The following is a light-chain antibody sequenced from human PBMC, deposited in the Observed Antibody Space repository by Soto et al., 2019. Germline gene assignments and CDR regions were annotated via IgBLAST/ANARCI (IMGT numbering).Light chain of an antibody. CDR3: QQYGSSIT. CDR1: QSVSSSY. CDR2: GAS. Sequence: EMVLTQSPGTLSLSPGERATLSCRASQSVSSSYLAWYQQKPGQAPRLLIYGASSRATGIRDRSSGSGSGTDFTLTISRLEPGDFAGYYCQQYGSSITFGQWTRLELK. J-gene: IGKJ5*01. V-gene: IGKV3-20*01.